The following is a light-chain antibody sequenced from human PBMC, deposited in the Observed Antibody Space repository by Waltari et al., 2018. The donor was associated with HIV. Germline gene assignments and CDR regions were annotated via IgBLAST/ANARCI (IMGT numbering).Light chain of an antibody. CDR1: TSNVGSHT. CDR2: TND. Sequence: QSVLTQPPSVSGTPGQRVTISCSGSTSNVGSHTVTWYQQLPGTAPKTIIYTNDRRPSGVPDRFSCSKSGASASLAISGLQSEDEADYYCASWDGGLNVVFGGGTKLTVL. V-gene: IGLV1-44*01. J-gene: IGLJ2*01. CDR3: ASWDGGLNVV.